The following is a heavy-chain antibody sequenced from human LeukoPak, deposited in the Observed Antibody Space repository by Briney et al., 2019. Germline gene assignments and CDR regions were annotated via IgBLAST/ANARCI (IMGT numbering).Heavy chain of an antibody. V-gene: IGHV3-64*02. Sequence: GGSLRLSCEASGFTFNAYTIHWVRQAPGGRLESVSAIISNGGGTYYADSVKGRFTISRDNSRNTLYLQMGSLRTEDMAVYYCARVKMGATVSDFYYYYMDVWGKGTTVTVSS. CDR3: ARVKMGATVSDFYYYYMDV. J-gene: IGHJ6*03. D-gene: IGHD1-26*01. CDR2: IISNGGGT. CDR1: GFTFNAYT.